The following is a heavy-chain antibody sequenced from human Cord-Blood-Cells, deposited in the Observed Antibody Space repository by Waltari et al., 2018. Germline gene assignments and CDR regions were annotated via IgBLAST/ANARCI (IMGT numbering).Heavy chain of an antibody. J-gene: IGHJ3*02. D-gene: IGHD2-2*01. Sequence: QVQLQQWGAGLLKPSETLSLTCAVYGGSFSGYYWSWIRQPPGKGLEWIGEINHSGSTNYNPSLKSRVTISVDTSKNQFSLKLSSVTAADTAVYYCARAPDIVVVPAADAFDIWGQGTMVTVSS. CDR1: GGSFSGYY. CDR3: ARAPDIVVVPAADAFDI. CDR2: INHSGST. V-gene: IGHV4-34*01.